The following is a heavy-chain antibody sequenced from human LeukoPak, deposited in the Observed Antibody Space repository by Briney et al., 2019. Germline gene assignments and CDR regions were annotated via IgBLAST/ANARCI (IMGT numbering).Heavy chain of an antibody. Sequence: PSETLSLTCTVSGXSISGYSCSLIRQPPGKGLESIGFVSYSGGTNYNPSLKSRVTMSVDTTKNQFSLKLSSVTAADTAVYYCARDGGVGATTSYFDYWGQGTLVTVSS. J-gene: IGHJ4*02. CDR2: VSYSGGT. D-gene: IGHD1-26*01. CDR1: GXSISGYS. CDR3: ARDGGVGATTSYFDY. V-gene: IGHV4-59*01.